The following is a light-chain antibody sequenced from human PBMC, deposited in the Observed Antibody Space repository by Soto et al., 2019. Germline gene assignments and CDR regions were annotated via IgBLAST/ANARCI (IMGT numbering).Light chain of an antibody. Sequence: EIVMTQSPATLSVSPGERATLSCTASQSVSSNLAWYQQKPGQAPTLLISGVSTRATGIPARFSGSGSGTEFTLTISSRQSEDFAVYYCQQYNTWPKTFGQGTKVEIK. CDR2: GVS. J-gene: IGKJ1*01. CDR1: QSVSSN. V-gene: IGKV3-15*01. CDR3: QQYNTWPKT.